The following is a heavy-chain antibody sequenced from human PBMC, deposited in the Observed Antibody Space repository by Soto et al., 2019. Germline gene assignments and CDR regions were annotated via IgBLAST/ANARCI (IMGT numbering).Heavy chain of an antibody. D-gene: IGHD3-10*01. V-gene: IGHV3-7*04. Sequence: GGSLRLSCSASGFMFSSYWRSWLRQAPGKGLEWVASMNEYGSERYYVDSVKGRFTISRDNAKNSLYLQMNSLRAEDAAVYYCARATGADKEDYWGQGTLVTVSS. CDR3: ARATGADKEDY. J-gene: IGHJ4*02. CDR1: GFMFSSYW. CDR2: MNEYGSER.